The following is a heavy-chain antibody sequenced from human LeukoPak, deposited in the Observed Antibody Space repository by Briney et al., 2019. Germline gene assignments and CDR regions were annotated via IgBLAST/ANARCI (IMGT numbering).Heavy chain of an antibody. Sequence: PGRSLRLSCAASGFTFSSYGMHWVRQAPGKGLECVAVISYDGSNKYYADSVKGRFTISRDNSKNTLYLQMNSLRAEDTAVYYCASRPSGDYPFFDYWGQGTLVTVSS. CDR3: ASRPSGDYPFFDY. V-gene: IGHV3-30*03. CDR1: GFTFSSYG. CDR2: ISYDGSNK. J-gene: IGHJ4*02. D-gene: IGHD4-17*01.